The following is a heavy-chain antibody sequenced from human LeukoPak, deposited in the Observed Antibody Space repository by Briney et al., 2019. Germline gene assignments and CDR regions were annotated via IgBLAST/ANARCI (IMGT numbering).Heavy chain of an antibody. J-gene: IGHJ4*02. D-gene: IGHD6-19*01. Sequence: GASVKVSCKASGYTFTSYYMHWVRQAPGQGLEWMGIINPSGGSTSYAQKFQGRVTMTRDTSISTAYMELSRLRSDDTAVYYCARDRAIAVAGTRDDFDYWGQGTLVTVSS. CDR1: GYTFTSYY. CDR3: ARDRAIAVAGTRDDFDY. CDR2: INPSGGST. V-gene: IGHV1-46*01.